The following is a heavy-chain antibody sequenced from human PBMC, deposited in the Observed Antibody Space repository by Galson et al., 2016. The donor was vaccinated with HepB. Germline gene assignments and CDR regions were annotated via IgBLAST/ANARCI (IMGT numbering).Heavy chain of an antibody. Sequence: VKVSCKAPSYAFTSYIISWVRQAPGQGLEWMGWISAYNGATNYAQQFQGRVTMTTDTSTSTAYMEVRSLRSDDTALYYCATIRRRVPTDRFFEIWGQGTKVTVSS. CDR2: ISAYNGAT. D-gene: IGHD5-12*01. J-gene: IGHJ3*02. CDR1: SYAFTSYI. V-gene: IGHV1-18*01. CDR3: ATIRRRVPTDRFFEI.